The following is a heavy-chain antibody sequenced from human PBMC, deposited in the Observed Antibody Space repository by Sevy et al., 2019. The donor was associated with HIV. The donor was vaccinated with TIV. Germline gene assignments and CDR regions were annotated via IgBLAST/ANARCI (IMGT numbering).Heavy chain of an antibody. CDR2: IRSKAYGGTT. D-gene: IGHD6-19*01. J-gene: IGHJ3*02. CDR3: TRDGAAGYSSGWYAFDI. V-gene: IGHV3-49*03. CDR1: GFTFGDYA. Sequence: GGSLRLSCTASGFTFGDYAMSWFRQAPGKGLEWVGFIRSKAYGGTTEYAASVKGRFTISRDDSKSIAYLQMNSLKTEDTAVYYCTRDGAAGYSSGWYAFDIWRQGTIVTVSS.